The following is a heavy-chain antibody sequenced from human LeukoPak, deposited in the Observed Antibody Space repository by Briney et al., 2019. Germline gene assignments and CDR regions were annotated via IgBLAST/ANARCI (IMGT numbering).Heavy chain of an antibody. V-gene: IGHV1-8*01. D-gene: IGHD2-2*01. CDR3: AVVPAAIGHYYYYGMDV. Sequence: GASVKVSCKASGYTFTSYDINWVRQATGQGLEWMGWMNPNSGNTGYAQKFQGRVTMTRNTSISTAYMELGSLRSEDTAVYYCAVVPAAIGHYYYYGMDVWGQGTTVTVSS. J-gene: IGHJ6*02. CDR2: MNPNSGNT. CDR1: GYTFTSYD.